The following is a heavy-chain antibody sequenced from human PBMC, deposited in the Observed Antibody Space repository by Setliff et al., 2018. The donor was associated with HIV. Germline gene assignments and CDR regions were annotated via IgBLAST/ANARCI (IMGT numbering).Heavy chain of an antibody. CDR1: GGTFSSYA. CDR2: IIPLHGIA. D-gene: IGHD6-13*01. Sequence: SVKVSCKASGGTFSSYAITWVRQAPGQGLEWMGGIIPLHGIANYIQKFQGRVTITADKSTTTAYMELSSLRSEDTAVYYCATHGPYSSSWPYYYYMDVWGRGTTVTVSS. J-gene: IGHJ6*03. V-gene: IGHV1-69*10. CDR3: ATHGPYSSSWPYYYYMDV.